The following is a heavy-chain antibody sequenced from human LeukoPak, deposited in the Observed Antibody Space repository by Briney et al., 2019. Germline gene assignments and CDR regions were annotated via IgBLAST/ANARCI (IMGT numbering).Heavy chain of an antibody. CDR1: GFTVSSNY. CDR2: IRSNGDTT. J-gene: IGHJ4*02. CDR3: AKGQELDDGVFDS. Sequence: GGSLRLSCAASGFTVSSNYMSWVRQAPGKGLEWVSTIRSNGDTTYDADSVKGRFTISRDNSKNTLYLELNSLRVEDTATFYCAKGQELDDGVFDSWGQGTMVTVSS. V-gene: IGHV3-53*01. D-gene: IGHD1-1*01.